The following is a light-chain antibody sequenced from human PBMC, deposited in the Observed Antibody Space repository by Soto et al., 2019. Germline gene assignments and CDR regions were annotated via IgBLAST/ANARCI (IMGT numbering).Light chain of an antibody. Sequence: QSALTQPASVSGSPGQSITISCTGTSTDVGGHNYVSWYQHHPGKAPKLMIYEVSNRPSGVSNRFSGSKSGNTASLTISGLQAEDEADYYCSSYTTSSSLYVFRTGTKLTVL. CDR3: SSYTTSSSLYV. CDR2: EVS. J-gene: IGLJ1*01. CDR1: STDVGGHNY. V-gene: IGLV2-14*01.